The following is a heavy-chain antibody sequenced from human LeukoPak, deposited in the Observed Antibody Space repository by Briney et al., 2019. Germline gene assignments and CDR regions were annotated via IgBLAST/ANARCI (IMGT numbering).Heavy chain of an antibody. Sequence: PGGSLRLSCAASGFTFDDYGMSWVRQAPGKGLEWVSGINRNGGTINYADSVKGRFTISRDYAKNSLYLQMNSLRAEDTALYHCARERSTSNWYGTPDFDYWGQGILVTVSS. CDR2: INRNGGTI. J-gene: IGHJ4*02. CDR3: ARERSTSNWYGTPDFDY. V-gene: IGHV3-20*01. CDR1: GFTFDDYG. D-gene: IGHD6-13*01.